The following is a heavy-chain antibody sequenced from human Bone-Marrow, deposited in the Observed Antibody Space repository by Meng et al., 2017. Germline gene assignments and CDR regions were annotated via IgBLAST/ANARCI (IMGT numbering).Heavy chain of an antibody. CDR2: IIPALGSP. Sequence: SVKVSCKASGGTFNNYAMSWVRQAPGQGLEWLGGIIPALGSPNYAQKFQDRITIILDESTSTAYMELRSLRSDDTAVYYCARVTAGVPYWGQGTLVTVSS. CDR3: ARVTAGVPY. CDR1: GGTFNNYA. V-gene: IGHV1-69*13. J-gene: IGHJ4*02. D-gene: IGHD2-21*02.